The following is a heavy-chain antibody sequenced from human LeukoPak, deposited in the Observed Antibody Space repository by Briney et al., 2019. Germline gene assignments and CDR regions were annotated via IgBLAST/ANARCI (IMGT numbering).Heavy chain of an antibody. V-gene: IGHV1-69*04. Sequence: SVKVSCKASGGTFSSYAISWVRQAPGQGLEWMGRIIPILGIANYAQKFQGRVTITADKSTSTAYMELSSLRSEDTAVYYCARDRKQLALGDWYFDLWGRGTLVTVSS. D-gene: IGHD6-6*01. J-gene: IGHJ2*01. CDR3: ARDRKQLALGDWYFDL. CDR2: IIPILGIA. CDR1: GGTFSSYA.